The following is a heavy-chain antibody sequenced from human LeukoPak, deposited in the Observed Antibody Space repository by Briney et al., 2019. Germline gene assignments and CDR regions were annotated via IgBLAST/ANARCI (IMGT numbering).Heavy chain of an antibody. J-gene: IGHJ6*02. CDR2: LYSGVGT. CDR1: GFIVSSRY. V-gene: IGHV3-53*01. Sequence: PGGSLRLSCAASGFIVSSRYMSWVRQAPGKGLEWVSALYSGVGTNYADSVKGRFTISSDNSRNTLYLQTNSLRAEDTAVYYCVRAENGMDVWGRGTAVTVS. CDR3: VRAENGMDV.